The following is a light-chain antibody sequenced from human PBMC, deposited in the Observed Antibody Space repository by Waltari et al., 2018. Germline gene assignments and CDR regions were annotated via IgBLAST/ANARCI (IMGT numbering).Light chain of an antibody. CDR2: LNSDGSK. V-gene: IGLV4-69*01. CDR1: TGHTDFA. J-gene: IGLJ2*01. CDR3: QTWGSGIVT. Sequence: QPVLTQSPSASASLVASVKLTCTLTTGHTDFAIAWHQQQPERGPRYLMKLNSDGSKTKGDEITDRLAGSRSESERYLTIASLQSEDEAAYSCQTWGSGIVTFGGGTQLTVL.